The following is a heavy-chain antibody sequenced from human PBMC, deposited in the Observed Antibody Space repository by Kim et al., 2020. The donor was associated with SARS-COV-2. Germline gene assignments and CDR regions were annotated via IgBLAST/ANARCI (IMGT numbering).Heavy chain of an antibody. CDR1: GYTFTSYD. CDR3: ARGAGLLWFGELLRPMNYYYYGMDV. Sequence: ASVKVSCKASGYTFTSYDINWVRQATGQGLEWMGWMNPNSGNTGYAQKFQGRVTMTRNTSISTAYMELSSLRSEDTAVYYCARGAGLLWFGELLRPMNYYYYGMDVWGQGTTVTVSS. V-gene: IGHV1-8*01. CDR2: MNPNSGNT. D-gene: IGHD3-10*01. J-gene: IGHJ6*02.